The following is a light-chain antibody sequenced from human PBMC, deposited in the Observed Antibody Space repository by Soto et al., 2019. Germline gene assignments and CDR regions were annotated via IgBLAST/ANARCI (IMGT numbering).Light chain of an antibody. V-gene: IGKV3-20*01. CDR1: QSVSSSY. Sequence: EFVLTQSPGTLSLSPGERATLSCRASQSVSSSYLAWYQQKPGQAPRLLIYGASSRATVIPDRFSGSGSGTDFTLSISRLEPEDFAVYYCQQYGSSPETFGQGTKVDIK. CDR3: QQYGSSPET. J-gene: IGKJ1*01. CDR2: GAS.